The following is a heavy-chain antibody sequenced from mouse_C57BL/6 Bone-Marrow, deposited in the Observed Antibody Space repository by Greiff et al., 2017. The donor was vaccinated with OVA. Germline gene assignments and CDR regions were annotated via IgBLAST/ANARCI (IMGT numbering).Heavy chain of an antibody. CDR2: ISDGGSYT. CDR3: ARDSGYYYGSAWVAY. J-gene: IGHJ3*01. CDR1: GFTFSSYA. D-gene: IGHD1-1*01. Sequence: EVHLVESGGGLVKPGGSLKLSCAASGFTFSSYAMSWVRQTPEKRLEWVATISDGGSYTYYPDNVKGRFTISRDNAKNNLYLQMSHLKSEDTAMYYCARDSGYYYGSAWVAYWGQGTLVTVSA. V-gene: IGHV5-4*01.